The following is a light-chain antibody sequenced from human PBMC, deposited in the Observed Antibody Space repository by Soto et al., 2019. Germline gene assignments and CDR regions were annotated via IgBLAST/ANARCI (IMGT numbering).Light chain of an antibody. J-gene: IGKJ1*01. V-gene: IGKV1-12*01. Sequence: DIQMTQFSSSVSSSVGDRVTITCRASQGISSWLAWYQQKPGKAPKLLIYAASSLQSGVPSRFSGSGSGTDFTLTIRSLQPDDFATYCCQHYGGMWTFGQGTKVDIK. CDR2: AAS. CDR3: QHYGGMWT. CDR1: QGISSW.